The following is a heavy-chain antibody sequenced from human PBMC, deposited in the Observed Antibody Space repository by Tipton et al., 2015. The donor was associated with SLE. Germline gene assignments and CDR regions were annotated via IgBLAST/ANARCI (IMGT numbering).Heavy chain of an antibody. D-gene: IGHD3-16*01. V-gene: IGHV4-59*12. CDR2: MYYSGIT. CDR1: GGSIRTYY. Sequence: TLSLTCSVSGGSIRTYYWSWIRQTPGKGLEWIGHMYYSGITNYNHSLYSRVSISVDTSRNQFSLKLNSVTAADTAVYYCARVQEGGYYYYGMDVWGQGTAVTVSS. J-gene: IGHJ6*02. CDR3: ARVQEGGYYYYGMDV.